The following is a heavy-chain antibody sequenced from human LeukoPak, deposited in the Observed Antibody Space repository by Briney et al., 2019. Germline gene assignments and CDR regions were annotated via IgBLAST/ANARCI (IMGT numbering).Heavy chain of an antibody. D-gene: IGHD6-19*01. V-gene: IGHV3-11*06. J-gene: IGHJ4*02. CDR3: ARCDTSGALFGGY. CDR2: ISSSSSST. Sequence: GGSLRLSCAASGFSFSDYYMSWIRQAPGKGLEWVSYISSSSSSTKYADSVKGRFTISRDNAKNSLYLQMNSLRAEDTAVYYCARCDTSGALFGGYWGQETLVTVSS. CDR1: GFSFSDYY.